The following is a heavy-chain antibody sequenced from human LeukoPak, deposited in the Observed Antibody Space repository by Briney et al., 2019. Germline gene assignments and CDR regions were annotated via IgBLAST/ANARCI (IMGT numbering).Heavy chain of an antibody. V-gene: IGHV4-59*01. J-gene: IGHJ4*02. CDR1: GGSISSYY. CDR3: ARMYCSSSSCYPGDY. Sequence: SETLSLTCTVSGGSISSYYWSWIRQPPGKGLEWIGYIYYSGSTNYNPSLKSRVTISVDTSKNQFSLKLRSVTAADAVVYYCARMYCSSSSCYPGDYWGQGTLVTVSS. D-gene: IGHD2-2*01. CDR2: IYYSGST.